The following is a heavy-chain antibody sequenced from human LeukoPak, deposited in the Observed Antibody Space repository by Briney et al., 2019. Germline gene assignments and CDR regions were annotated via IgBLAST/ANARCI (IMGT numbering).Heavy chain of an antibody. Sequence: GGSLRLSCAASGFTFSSYAMHWVRQAPGKGLEWVAVISYDGSNKYYADSVKGRFTISRDNSKNTLYLQMNSLRAEDTALYYCAKGGRYVREFIDYWGQGTLVTVSS. CDR2: ISYDGSNK. V-gene: IGHV3-30*04. D-gene: IGHD3-16*01. J-gene: IGHJ4*02. CDR3: AKGGRYVREFIDY. CDR1: GFTFSSYA.